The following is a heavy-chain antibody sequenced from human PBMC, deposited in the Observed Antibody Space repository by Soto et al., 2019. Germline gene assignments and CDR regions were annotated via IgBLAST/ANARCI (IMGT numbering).Heavy chain of an antibody. CDR1: GYTFTSYG. D-gene: IGHD2-15*01. CDR2: INAANGDT. CDR3: VRTHVASNGSDWFDT. J-gene: IGHJ5*01. Sequence: ASVKVSCKASGYTFTSYGIHWVRQAPGQRLEWMGWINAANGDTKYSPKFQGRVTITRDTSASTAYMELSSLRSEDTAVYYCVRTHVASNGSDWFDTWGGGTLVTVSS. V-gene: IGHV1-3*01.